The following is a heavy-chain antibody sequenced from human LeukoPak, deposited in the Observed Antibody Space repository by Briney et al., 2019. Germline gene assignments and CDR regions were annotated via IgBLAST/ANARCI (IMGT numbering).Heavy chain of an antibody. CDR1: GFTFSSYW. J-gene: IGHJ5*02. CDR2: IKQDGSEK. D-gene: IGHD2-2*01. V-gene: IGHV3-7*01. Sequence: GGSLRLSCAASGFTFSSYWMSWVRQAPGKGLEWVANIKQDGSEKYYADSVKGRFTISRDNAENSLYLQMNSLRAEDTAVYYCYASGYCSSTSCPFNWFDPWGQGTLVTVSS. CDR3: YASGYCSSTSCPFNWFDP.